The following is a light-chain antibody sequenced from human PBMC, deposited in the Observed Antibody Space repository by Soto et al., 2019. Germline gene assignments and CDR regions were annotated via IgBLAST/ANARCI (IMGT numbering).Light chain of an antibody. CDR3: AVWDDSLSGVI. CDR1: ISNIGDND. CDR2: RNY. Sequence: QSVLTQPPSASGTPGQRVTFSCSGSISNIGDNDVFWYQQLPGTAPKLLIYRNYERPSGVPDRFSGSKSGTSASLAISGLWSEDEADYYCAVWDDSLSGVIFGGGTKLTVL. V-gene: IGLV1-47*03. J-gene: IGLJ2*01.